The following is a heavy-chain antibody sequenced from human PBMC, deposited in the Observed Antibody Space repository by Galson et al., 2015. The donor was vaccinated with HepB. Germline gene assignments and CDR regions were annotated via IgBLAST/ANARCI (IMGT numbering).Heavy chain of an antibody. D-gene: IGHD2-2*01. Sequence: QSGAEVKKPGESLKISCKGSGYSFTSYWIGWVRQMPGKGLEWMGIIYPGDSDTRYSPSFQGQVTISADKSISTAYLQWSSLKASDTAMYYCARSSSRSDRVGDAFDIWGQGTMVTVSS. CDR1: GYSFTSYW. V-gene: IGHV5-51*03. CDR2: IYPGDSDT. J-gene: IGHJ3*02. CDR3: ARSSSRSDRVGDAFDI.